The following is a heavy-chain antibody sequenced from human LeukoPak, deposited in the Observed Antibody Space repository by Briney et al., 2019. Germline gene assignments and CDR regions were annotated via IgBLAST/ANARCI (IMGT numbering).Heavy chain of an antibody. Sequence: SETLSLTCTVSGGSISSSSYYWGWIRQPPGKGLEWIGSIYYSGSTYYNPSLKSRVTISVDTSKNQFSLKLSSVTAADTAVYYCARLWGPRYDFWSGYGRWGQGTLVTVSS. CDR2: IYYSGST. D-gene: IGHD3-3*01. CDR3: ARLWGPRYDFWSGYGR. V-gene: IGHV4-39*01. J-gene: IGHJ4*02. CDR1: GGSISSSSYY.